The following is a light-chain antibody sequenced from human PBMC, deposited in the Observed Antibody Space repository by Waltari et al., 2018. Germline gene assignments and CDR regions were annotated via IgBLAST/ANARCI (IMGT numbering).Light chain of an antibody. CDR2: RNN. Sequence: QSVLTQPPSASGTPGQRVTISCSGSSSHIGSNYVYWYQQLPGTAPKLPIYRNNQRPSGVPARFSGSKSGTSASLAISGLRSEDEADYYCAAWDDSLNVVFGGGTKLTVL. V-gene: IGLV1-47*01. CDR1: SSHIGSNY. J-gene: IGLJ2*01. CDR3: AAWDDSLNVV.